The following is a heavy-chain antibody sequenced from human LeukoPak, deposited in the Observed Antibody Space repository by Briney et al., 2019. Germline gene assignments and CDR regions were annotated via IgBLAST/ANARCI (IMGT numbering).Heavy chain of an antibody. Sequence: PLETPSLTCTVSGGSISSYYWSWIRQPPGKGLEWIGYIYYSGSANYNPSLKSRVTISVDTSKNQFSLKLSSVTAADTAVCYCARHGGPNYDFWSGYYSDYYYGMDVWGQGTTVTVSS. CDR3: ARHGGPNYDFWSGYYSDYYYGMDV. V-gene: IGHV4-59*08. CDR2: IYYSGSA. CDR1: GGSISSYY. D-gene: IGHD3-3*01. J-gene: IGHJ6*02.